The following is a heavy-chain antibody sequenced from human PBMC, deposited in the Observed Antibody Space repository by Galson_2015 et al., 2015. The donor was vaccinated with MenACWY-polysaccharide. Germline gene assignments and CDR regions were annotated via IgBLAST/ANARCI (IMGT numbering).Heavy chain of an antibody. CDR1: GYTFTGYY. D-gene: IGHD2-15*01. CDR3: ARDKLPESGAFPDY. J-gene: IGHJ4*02. Sequence: SVKVSCKASGYTFTGYYMHWVRQAPGQGLEWMGWINPNSGGTNYAQKFQGRVTMTRDTSISTAYMELSRLRSDDTAVYYCARDKLPESGAFPDYWGQGTLVTVSS. V-gene: IGHV1-2*02. CDR2: INPNSGGT.